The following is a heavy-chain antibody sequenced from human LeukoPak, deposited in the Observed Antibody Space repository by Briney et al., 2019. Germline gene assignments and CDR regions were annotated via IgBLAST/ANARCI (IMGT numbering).Heavy chain of an antibody. Sequence: PSETLSLTCTVSGRSISFYSWTWIRQSPGKGLEWIGSISHSGSTNYNPSLKSRLTISLDTSENHFSLKLSSVTAADTAVYYCARDYDGGAFDIWGQGTLVTVSS. J-gene: IGHJ3*02. CDR2: ISHSGST. CDR1: GRSISFYS. D-gene: IGHD3-22*01. V-gene: IGHV4-59*01. CDR3: ARDYDGGAFDI.